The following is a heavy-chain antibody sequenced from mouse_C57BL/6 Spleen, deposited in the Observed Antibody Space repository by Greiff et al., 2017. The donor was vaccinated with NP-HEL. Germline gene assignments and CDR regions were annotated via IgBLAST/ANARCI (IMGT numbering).Heavy chain of an antibody. V-gene: IGHV1-62-2*01. CDR1: GYTFTEYT. D-gene: IGHD1-1*01. J-gene: IGHJ4*01. CDR2: FYPGSGSI. Sequence: VQLQQSGAELVKPGASVKLSCKASGYTFTEYTIHWVKQRSGQGLEWIGWFYPGSGSIKYNEKFKDKATLTADKSSSTVYMELSRLTSEDSAVYFCARHEVGVYYYGSSPYYAMDYWGQGTSVTVSS. CDR3: ARHEVGVYYYGSSPYYAMDY.